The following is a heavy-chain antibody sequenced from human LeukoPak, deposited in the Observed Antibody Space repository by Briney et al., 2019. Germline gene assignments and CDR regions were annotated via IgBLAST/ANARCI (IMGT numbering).Heavy chain of an antibody. CDR1: GDSISYHNYY. D-gene: IGHD6-19*01. Sequence: PSETLSLTCAVSGDSISYHNYYWDWIRQPPGKGLEWIGTVYYTGNTYYNPSLKSRVAISVDTSKNQSSLQLTSMTAADTAVYYCARLRAMAGHRGGFDFWGRGTMVTVSS. V-gene: IGHV4-39*01. CDR3: ARLRAMAGHRGGFDF. CDR2: VYYTGNT. J-gene: IGHJ3*01.